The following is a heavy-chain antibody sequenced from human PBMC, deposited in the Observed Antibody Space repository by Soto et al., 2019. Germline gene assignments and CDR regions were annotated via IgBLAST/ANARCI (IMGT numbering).Heavy chain of an antibody. CDR1: GFTFSYSW. D-gene: IGHD5-18*01. J-gene: IGHJ4*02. CDR3: ARVARVTRGIEY. V-gene: IGHV3-74*01. Sequence: AGGSLRLSCVASGFTFSYSWMHWVRQAPGKGLVWVSRVNEYDTDRNYADSVKGRFSISRDNARNTVYLQMNSLRAEDTAVYYCARVARVTRGIEYWGQGTLVTVSS. CDR2: VNEYDTDR.